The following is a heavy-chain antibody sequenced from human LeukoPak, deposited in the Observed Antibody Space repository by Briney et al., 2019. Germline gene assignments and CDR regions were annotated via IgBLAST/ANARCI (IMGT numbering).Heavy chain of an antibody. CDR1: GFTFSDSA. CDR3: AKGIYSSGWSYFDY. D-gene: IGHD6-19*01. J-gene: IGHJ4*01. CDR2: LSGSGITT. V-gene: IGHV3-23*01. Sequence: GGSLRLSCAASGFTFSDSAMSWVRQAPGKGLEWVSTLSGSGITTYYADSVKGRFTISRDNSKNTLYLQMNSLRAEDTAVNYCAKGIYSSGWSYFDYWGHGTLVTVSS.